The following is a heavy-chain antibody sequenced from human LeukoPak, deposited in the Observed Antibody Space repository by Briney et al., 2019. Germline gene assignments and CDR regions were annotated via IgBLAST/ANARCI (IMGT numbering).Heavy chain of an antibody. CDR2: IKYKGDT. CDR1: GVSISSDSSC. CDR3: ARRPVEGWFDFGDFNWFDT. D-gene: IGHD4-17*01. Sequence: SETLSLTCTVSGVSISSDSSCWGGIRQPPGKGLEWIGTIKYKGDTYYNPSLISRVTISVDTSKNQFSLQLTSASASDTAVYYCARRPVEGWFDFGDFNWFDTWGHGTLVTVS. J-gene: IGHJ5*01. V-gene: IGHV4-39*01.